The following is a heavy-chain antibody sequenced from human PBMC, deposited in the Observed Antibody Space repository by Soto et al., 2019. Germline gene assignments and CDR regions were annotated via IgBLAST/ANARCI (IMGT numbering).Heavy chain of an antibody. CDR3: ARSYCGGDCYSKSNYYYYGMDV. D-gene: IGHD2-21*02. Sequence: APGKGLEWVAVIWYDGSNKYYADSVKGRFTISRDNSKNTLYLQMNSLRAEDTAVYYCARSYCGGDCYSKSNYYYYGMDVWGQGTTVTVSS. V-gene: IGHV3-33*01. J-gene: IGHJ6*02. CDR2: IWYDGSNK.